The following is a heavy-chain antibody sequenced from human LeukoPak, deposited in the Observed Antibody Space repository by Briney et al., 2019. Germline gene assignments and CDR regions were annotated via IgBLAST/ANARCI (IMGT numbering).Heavy chain of an antibody. D-gene: IGHD3-3*01. CDR3: ARYSGRSTYYDFWSGS. J-gene: IGHJ5*02. V-gene: IGHV4-61*02. Sequence: SETLSLTCTVSSGSISSGSYYWSWIRQPAGKGLEWIGRIYTSGSTNYNPSLKSRVTISVDTSKNQFSLKLSSVTAADTAVYYCARYSGRSTYYDFWSGSWGQGTLVTVSS. CDR1: SGSISSGSYY. CDR2: IYTSGST.